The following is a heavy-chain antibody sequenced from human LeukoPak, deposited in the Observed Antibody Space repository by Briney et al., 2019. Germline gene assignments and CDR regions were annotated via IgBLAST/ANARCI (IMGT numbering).Heavy chain of an antibody. CDR2: ISSSSSTI. Sequence: PGGSLRLSCAASGFTFSSYSMNWVRQAPGKGLEWVSYISSSSSTIYYADSVKGRFTISRDNAKNSLYLQMNSLRAEDTAVYYCASWGITMVRGTAYWGQGTLVTVSS. CDR1: GFTFSSYS. CDR3: ASWGITMVRGTAY. D-gene: IGHD3-10*01. J-gene: IGHJ4*02. V-gene: IGHV3-48*04.